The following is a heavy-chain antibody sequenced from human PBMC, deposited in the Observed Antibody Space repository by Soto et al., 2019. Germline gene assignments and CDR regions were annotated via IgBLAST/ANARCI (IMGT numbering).Heavy chain of an antibody. CDR2: INPNSGGA. CDR3: AKADDGFWSGYTYIQH. J-gene: IGHJ1*01. Sequence: ASVKVSCKASGYTFTGYYMDWLRQAPGQGLEWMGWINPNSGGANYAQKFQGRVTMTRDTSISTAYMELSRLRSDDTAVYYCAKADDGFWSGYTYIQHWGQGTLVAVSS. V-gene: IGHV1-2*02. D-gene: IGHD3-3*01. CDR1: GYTFTGYY.